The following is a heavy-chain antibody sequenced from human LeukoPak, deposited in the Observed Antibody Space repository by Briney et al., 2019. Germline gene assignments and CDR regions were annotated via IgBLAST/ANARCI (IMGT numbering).Heavy chain of an antibody. V-gene: IGHV1-46*01. CDR3: ARDLNYYDSSGSLRY. Sequence: ASVKVSCKASGYTFTSYYMHWVRQAPGQGLEWMGIINPSGGSTTYAQKFQGRVIMTRDTSTSTVYMELSSLRSEDTALYYCARDLNYYDSSGSLRYWGQGTLVTVSS. CDR2: INPSGGST. D-gene: IGHD3-22*01. CDR1: GYTFTSYY. J-gene: IGHJ4*02.